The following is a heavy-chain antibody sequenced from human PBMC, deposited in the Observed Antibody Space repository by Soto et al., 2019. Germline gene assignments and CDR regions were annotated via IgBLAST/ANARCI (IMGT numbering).Heavy chain of an antibody. J-gene: IGHJ4*02. D-gene: IGHD3-22*01. CDR1: GYTFTSYG. CDR3: ARGGTTRDSSGSAGYYFDY. Sequence: ASVKVSCKASGYTFTSYGISWVRQAPGQGLEWMGWISAYNGNTNYAQKLQGRVTMTTDTSTSTAYMELRSLRSDDTAVYYCARGGTTRDSSGSAGYYFDYWGQGTLVTVSS. V-gene: IGHV1-18*01. CDR2: ISAYNGNT.